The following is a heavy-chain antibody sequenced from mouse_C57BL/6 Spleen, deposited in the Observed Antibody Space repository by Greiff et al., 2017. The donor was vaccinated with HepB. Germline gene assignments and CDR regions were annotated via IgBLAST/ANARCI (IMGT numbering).Heavy chain of an antibody. J-gene: IGHJ3*01. D-gene: IGHD1-1*01. CDR3: ARLYGSSPWFAY. CDR2: ISDGGSYT. CDR1: GFTFSSYA. V-gene: IGHV5-4*03. Sequence: DVMLVESGGGLVKPGGSLKLSCAASGFTFSSYAMSWVRQTPEKRLEWVATISDGGSYTYYPDNVKGRFTISRDNAKNNLYLQMSHLKSEDTAMYYCARLYGSSPWFAYWGQGTLVTVSA.